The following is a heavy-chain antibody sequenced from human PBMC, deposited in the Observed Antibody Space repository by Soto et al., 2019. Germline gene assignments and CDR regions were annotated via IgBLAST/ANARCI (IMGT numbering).Heavy chain of an antibody. J-gene: IGHJ4*02. CDR1: GDSISSGGYY. CDR3: ARGSTVAAILFDY. Sequence: QVQLQESGPGLVKPSQTLSLTCTVSGDSISSGGYYWSWTRQHPGKGLEWIGYIYYSGSTYYNPSLKSRVMISVDTSKNQFSLKLSSVTAADTAVYYCARGSTVAAILFDYWGQGTLVTVSS. D-gene: IGHD2-15*01. CDR2: IYYSGST. V-gene: IGHV4-31*03.